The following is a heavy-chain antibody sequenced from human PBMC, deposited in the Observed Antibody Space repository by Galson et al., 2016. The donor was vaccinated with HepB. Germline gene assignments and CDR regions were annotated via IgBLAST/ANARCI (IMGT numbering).Heavy chain of an antibody. V-gene: IGHV1-3*01. CDR3: AAGKGYCSSRNCYDWFDT. D-gene: IGHD2-2*01. CDR2: INAGDGYT. J-gene: IGHJ5*02. CDR1: GYTFTSYA. Sequence: SVKVSCKASGYTFTSYAMHWVRQAPGQRLEWMGWINAGDGYTNYSQKFQDRVTITRDTSTNTAYMELTSLRAEDTAVYYCAAGKGYCSSRNCYDWFDTWGQGALVTVSS.